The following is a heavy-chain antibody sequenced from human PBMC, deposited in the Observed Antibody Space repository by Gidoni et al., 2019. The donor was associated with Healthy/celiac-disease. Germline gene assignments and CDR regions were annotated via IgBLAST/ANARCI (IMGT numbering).Heavy chain of an antibody. CDR2: ISTNTGNP. Sequence: QVQLVQSGSELRKPGASVKVSCKAAGYTFTSYAMNWVRQAPGQGLEWMGWISTNTGNPTYAQGFTGRFVFSLDTSVSTESLQISRLKAEYTAVYYCARAPEGLVRRVYSFDYWGQGTLVIVSS. J-gene: IGHJ4*02. CDR1: GYTFTSYA. D-gene: IGHD6-13*01. V-gene: IGHV7-4-1*02. CDR3: ARAPEGLVRRVYSFDY.